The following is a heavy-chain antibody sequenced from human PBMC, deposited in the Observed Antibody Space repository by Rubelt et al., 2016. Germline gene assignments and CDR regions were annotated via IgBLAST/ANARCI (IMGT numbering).Heavy chain of an antibody. CDR1: GGSISSYY. CDR2: IYYSGGT. J-gene: IGHJ5*02. D-gene: IGHD2-15*01. Sequence: QLQLQESGPGLVKPSETLSLTCTVSGGSISSYYWSWIRQPPGKGLEWIGYIYYSGGTNYNPSLKSRVTISVDTSKNQFSLKLSSVTAADTAVYYCARAEDEWFDPWGQGTLVTVSS. V-gene: IGHV4-59*01. CDR3: ARAEDEWFDP.